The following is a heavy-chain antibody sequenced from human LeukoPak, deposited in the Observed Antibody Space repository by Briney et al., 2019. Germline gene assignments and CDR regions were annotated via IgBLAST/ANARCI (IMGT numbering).Heavy chain of an antibody. D-gene: IGHD2-2*01. Sequence: SETLSLTCTVSGGSISSSSYYWGWIRQPPGKGLEWIGYIYYSGSTYYNPSLKSRVTISVDTSKNQFSLKLSSVTAADTAVYYCARGVPAAFNWFDPWGQGTLVTVSS. V-gene: IGHV4-30-4*08. CDR1: GGSISSSSYY. CDR3: ARGVPAAFNWFDP. CDR2: IYYSGST. J-gene: IGHJ5*02.